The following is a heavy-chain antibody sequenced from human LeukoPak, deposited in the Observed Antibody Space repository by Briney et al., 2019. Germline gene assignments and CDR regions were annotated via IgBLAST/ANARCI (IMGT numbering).Heavy chain of an antibody. D-gene: IGHD2-21*01. CDR2: IYYSGST. CDR3: ARDVASNGLFDY. J-gene: IGHJ4*02. V-gene: IGHV4-59*01. Sequence: SETLSLTCTVSGGSISSYHWSWIRQPPGKGLEWIGYIYYSGSTNYNPSLKSRVTISVDTSKNQFSLKLSSVTAADTAVYYCARDVASNGLFDYWGQGTLVTVSS. CDR1: GGSISSYH.